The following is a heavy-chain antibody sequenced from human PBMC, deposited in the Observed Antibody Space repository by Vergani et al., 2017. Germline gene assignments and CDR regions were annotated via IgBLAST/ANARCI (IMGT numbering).Heavy chain of an antibody. CDR3: ATKSCGTPGCQIGYFRE. V-gene: IGHV3-30*03. Sequence: QVHLVESGGGVVQPGRSLRLSCVVSGFTSSYYSMHWVRQAPGKGLEWVAVISYDGTQKHYADSVKGRFTISRDNSKSTLYLQMNSLRTEDTAVYYCATKSCGTPGCQIGYFREWGQGTLVTVSS. J-gene: IGHJ1*01. CDR2: ISYDGTQK. D-gene: IGHD1-1*01. CDR1: GFTSSYYS.